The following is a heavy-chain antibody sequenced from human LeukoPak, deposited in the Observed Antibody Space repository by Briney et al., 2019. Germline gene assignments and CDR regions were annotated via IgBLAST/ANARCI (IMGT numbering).Heavy chain of an antibody. Sequence: GGSLKLSCAASGFTLSDSAIHWVRQASGKGLEWVGLIDRPAKSYATAYGASVGGRFTISRDDSKNTAYLQMDSLKTEDTALYYCTRDRGTHNWLDPWGQGTLVTVSS. D-gene: IGHD1-26*01. CDR1: GFTLSDSA. V-gene: IGHV3-73*01. CDR3: TRDRGTHNWLDP. CDR2: IDRPAKSYAT. J-gene: IGHJ5*02.